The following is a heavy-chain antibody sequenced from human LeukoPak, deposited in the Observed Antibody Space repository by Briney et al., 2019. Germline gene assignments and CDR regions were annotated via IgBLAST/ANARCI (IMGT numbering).Heavy chain of an antibody. J-gene: IGHJ3*02. Sequence: ASETLSLTCTVSGGSISSYYWSWIRQPAGKGLEWIGRIYTSGSTNYNPSLKSRVTMSVDTSKNQFSLKLSSVTAADTAVYCCAKDYGDSGAFDIWGQGTMVTVSS. V-gene: IGHV4-4*07. CDR3: AKDYGDSGAFDI. CDR2: IYTSGST. D-gene: IGHD4-17*01. CDR1: GGSISSYY.